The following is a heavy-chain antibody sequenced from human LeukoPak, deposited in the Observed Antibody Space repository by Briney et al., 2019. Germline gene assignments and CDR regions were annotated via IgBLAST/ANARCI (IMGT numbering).Heavy chain of an antibody. CDR2: IIPILGIA. CDR1: GGTFSSYA. CDR3: AREDYDSSGYYGFDY. Sequence: ASVKVSCKASGGTFSSYAISWVRQAPGQGLEWMGRIIPILGIANYAQKFQGRVTITADKSTSTAYMELSSLRSEDTAVYYCAREDYDSSGYYGFDYWGQGTLVTVSP. V-gene: IGHV1-69*04. D-gene: IGHD3-22*01. J-gene: IGHJ4*02.